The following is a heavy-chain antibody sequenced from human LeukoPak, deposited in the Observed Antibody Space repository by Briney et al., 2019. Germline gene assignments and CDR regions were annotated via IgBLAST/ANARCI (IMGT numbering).Heavy chain of an antibody. Sequence: SVKVSCKASGGTFSSYAISWVRQAPGQGLEWMGGIIPIFGTANYAQKFQGRVTITADKSTSTAYMELSSRRSEDTAVYYCARDPGFGEKWFEAFDIWGQGTMVTVSS. CDR2: IIPIFGTA. CDR3: ARDPGFGEKWFEAFDI. D-gene: IGHD3-10*01. J-gene: IGHJ3*02. CDR1: GGTFSSYA. V-gene: IGHV1-69*06.